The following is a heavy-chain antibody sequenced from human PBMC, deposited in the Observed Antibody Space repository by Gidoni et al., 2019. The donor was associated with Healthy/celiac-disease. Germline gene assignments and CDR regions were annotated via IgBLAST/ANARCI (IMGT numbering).Heavy chain of an antibody. CDR3: ARHRAKPYCGGDCYSEGMDV. J-gene: IGHJ6*02. CDR1: GYSFTSYW. D-gene: IGHD2-21*01. CDR2: IYPGDSDT. Sequence: EVQLVQSGAEVKKPGESLKISSKGSGYSFTSYWIGWVRQMPGKGLEWMGIIYPGDSDTRYSPSFQGQVTISADKSISTAYLQWSSLKASDTAMYYCARHRAKPYCGGDCYSEGMDVWGQGTTVTVSS. V-gene: IGHV5-51*01.